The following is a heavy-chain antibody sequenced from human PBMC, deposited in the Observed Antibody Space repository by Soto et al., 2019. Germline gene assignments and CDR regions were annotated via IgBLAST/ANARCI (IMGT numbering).Heavy chain of an antibody. CDR2: ISGSGGST. CDR1: GFTFSSYA. V-gene: IGHV3-23*01. D-gene: IGHD1-1*01. CDR3: AKVLSRWNGLVRQYYFDY. Sequence: GGSLRLSCAASGFTFSSYAMSWVRQAPGKGLEWVSAISGSGGSTYYADSVKGRFTISRDNSKNTLYLQMNSLRAEDTVVYYGAKVLSRWNGLVRQYYFDYWGQGTLVTVSS. J-gene: IGHJ4*03.